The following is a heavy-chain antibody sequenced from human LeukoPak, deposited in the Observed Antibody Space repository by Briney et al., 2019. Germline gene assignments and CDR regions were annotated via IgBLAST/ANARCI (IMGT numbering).Heavy chain of an antibody. CDR2: IRGKPSGYAT. V-gene: IGHV3-73*01. D-gene: IGHD6-6*01. CDR3: TTTYSSSSPSGYFHGMDV. CDR1: GFTFSGST. J-gene: IGHJ6*02. Sequence: GESLRLSCAASGFTFSGSTMHWVRQAPGKGLEWVGRIRGKPSGYATAYAASVKGRFIVSRDDSKNTAYLQMNSLKTEDTAVYYCTTTYSSSSPSGYFHGMDVWGQGTTVPVSS.